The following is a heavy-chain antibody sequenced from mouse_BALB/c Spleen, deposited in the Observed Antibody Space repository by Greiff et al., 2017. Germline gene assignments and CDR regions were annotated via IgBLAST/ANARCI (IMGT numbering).Heavy chain of an antibody. CDR1: GFNIKDTY. Sequence: VQLQQSGAELVKPGASVKLSCTASGFNIKDTYMHWVKQRPEQGLEWIGRIDPANGNTKYDPKFQGKATITADTSSNTAYLQLSSLTSEDTAVYYCARDVWLRALAYWGQGTLVTVSA. CDR2: IDPANGNT. J-gene: IGHJ3*01. D-gene: IGHD2-2*01. V-gene: IGHV14-3*02. CDR3: ARDVWLRALAY.